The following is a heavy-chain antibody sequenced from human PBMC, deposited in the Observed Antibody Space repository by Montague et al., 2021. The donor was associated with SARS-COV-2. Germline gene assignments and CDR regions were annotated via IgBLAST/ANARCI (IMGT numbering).Heavy chain of an antibody. CDR2: IFRTGGA. D-gene: IGHD2/OR15-2a*01. J-gene: IGHJ4*02. Sequence: TLSLTCTVSGTSIRSGGYYWTWIRQHPGKGLEWIGYIFRTGGAYYNPSLETRVNISVDTSNNLFSLRLSSVTAADTAMYFCAGVRLFFSLDHGGQGTLVTVSS. CDR1: GTSIRSGGYY. V-gene: IGHV4-31*03. CDR3: AGVRLFFSLDH.